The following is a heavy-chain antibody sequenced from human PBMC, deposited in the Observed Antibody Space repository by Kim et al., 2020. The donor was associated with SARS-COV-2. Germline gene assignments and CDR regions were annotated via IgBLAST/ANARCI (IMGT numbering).Heavy chain of an antibody. CDR3: AKDYDFRAYYYYGMDV. Sequence: GGSLRLSCAASGFTFSSYGMHWVRQAPGKGRGWVAVISYDGSNKYYTDSVKGRFTISRDNSKNTLYLQMTSLIAEDTAVYYCAKDYDFRAYYYYGMDVWGQGTTVTVSS. V-gene: IGHV3-30*18. D-gene: IGHD3-3*01. J-gene: IGHJ6*02. CDR1: GFTFSSYG. CDR2: ISYDGSNK.